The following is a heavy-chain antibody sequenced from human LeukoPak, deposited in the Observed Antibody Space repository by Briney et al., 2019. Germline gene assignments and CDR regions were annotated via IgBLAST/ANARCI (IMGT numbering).Heavy chain of an antibody. CDR2: IGSDNKP. Sequence: GGSLRLSCEASGLTFSAYAVTWVRQAPGKGLEWVSSIGSDNKPHYSESVKGRFAISRDNSKDTLFLEMNSLRAEDTASYYCARRSTAPDSWGQGTLVTVSS. CDR3: ARRSTAPDS. V-gene: IGHV3-23*05. CDR1: GLTFSAYA. J-gene: IGHJ4*02. D-gene: IGHD1-1*01.